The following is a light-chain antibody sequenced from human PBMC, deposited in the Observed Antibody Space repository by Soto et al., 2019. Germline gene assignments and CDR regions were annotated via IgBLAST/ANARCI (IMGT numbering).Light chain of an antibody. V-gene: IGKV3-20*01. CDR1: QSVRSSH. Sequence: ELVLTQSPGTLSLSPGERATLSCRASQSVRSSHLAWYQQMPGQAPRLLIYGASNSATGIPDRFSGSGSVTDFTLTISRLEPEDFAVYYCQQYSSSPLTFGGGTKVEIK. J-gene: IGKJ4*01. CDR2: GAS. CDR3: QQYSSSPLT.